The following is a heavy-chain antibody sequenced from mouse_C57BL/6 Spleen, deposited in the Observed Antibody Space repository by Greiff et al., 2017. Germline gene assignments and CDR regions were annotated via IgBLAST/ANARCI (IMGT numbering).Heavy chain of an antibody. CDR2: IDPSDSYT. V-gene: IGHV1-69*01. J-gene: IGHJ2*01. Sequence: VQLQQPGAELVMPGASVKLSCKASGYTFTSYWMHWVKQRPGQGLEWIGEIDPSDSYTNYNQKFKGKSTLTVDKSSSTAYMQLSSLTSEDSAVYYCARPSTVVGNYFDYWGQGTTLTVSS. CDR3: ARPSTVVGNYFDY. D-gene: IGHD1-1*01. CDR1: GYTFTSYW.